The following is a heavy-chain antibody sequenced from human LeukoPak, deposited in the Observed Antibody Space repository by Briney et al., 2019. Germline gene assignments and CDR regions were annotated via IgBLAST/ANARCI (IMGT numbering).Heavy chain of an antibody. V-gene: IGHV4-59*08. J-gene: IGHJ4*02. CDR1: GGSISSYF. Sequence: SETQSLTCTVSGGSISSYFCSWIRQPPGKGLEWIGYFYYSGSTNYNPSLKSPVTISVDTSKRQFSLKLSSVTAADTAVYYCCGGYGSGSLDYWGQGNRFTVSS. CDR3: CGGYGSGSLDY. D-gene: IGHD3-10*01. CDR2: FYYSGST.